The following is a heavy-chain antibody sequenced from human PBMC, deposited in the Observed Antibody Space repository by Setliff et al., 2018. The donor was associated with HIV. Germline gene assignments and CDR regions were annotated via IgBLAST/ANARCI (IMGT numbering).Heavy chain of an antibody. CDR1: GDSIISNTYY. V-gene: IGHV4-39*01. CDR2: IFYTGST. J-gene: IGHJ4*02. CDR3: ARQTRNRYDVLTGYSVL. Sequence: PSETLSLTCSVSGDSIISNTYYWGWIRQPPGKGPEWIASIFYTGSTFYTSSLNSRVRISMDKPKNQFSLELTSVTTEDTAVFYCARQTRNRYDVLTGYSVLWGQGILVTVSS. D-gene: IGHD3-9*01.